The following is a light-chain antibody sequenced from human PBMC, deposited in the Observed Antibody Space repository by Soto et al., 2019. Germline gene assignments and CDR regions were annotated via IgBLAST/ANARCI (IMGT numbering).Light chain of an antibody. Sequence: IQLTQSPSSLSASVGDRVTITCRASQGISSYLAWYQQKPGKAPKLLIYGASTLQRGVPSRFSGSGSGTDFSLTIISLQPEDFATYYCQQRNSYVSLTFGGGTKVEIK. CDR3: QQRNSYVSLT. CDR2: GAS. V-gene: IGKV1-9*01. J-gene: IGKJ4*01. CDR1: QGISSY.